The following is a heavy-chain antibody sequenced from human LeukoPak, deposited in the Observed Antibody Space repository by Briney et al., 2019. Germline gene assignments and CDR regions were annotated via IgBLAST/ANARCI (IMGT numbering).Heavy chain of an antibody. Sequence: SETLSLTCTVYGGSFSGYYWSWFGQPPGRGLEWIGEINHSGSINYNPSLKSRVTISVDTSKNQFSLKLSSVTAADTAVYYCARARSGKWGFDYWGQGTLVTVSS. J-gene: IGHJ4*02. CDR1: GGSFSGYY. D-gene: IGHD1-26*01. CDR3: ARARSGKWGFDY. CDR2: INHSGSI. V-gene: IGHV4-34*01.